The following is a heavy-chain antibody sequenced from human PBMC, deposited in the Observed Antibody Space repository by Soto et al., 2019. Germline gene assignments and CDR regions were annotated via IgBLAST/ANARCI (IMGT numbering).Heavy chain of an antibody. Sequence: QVQLVESGGGVVQPGRSLRLSCAASGFTFNNYGMHWVRQAPGMGLEWVALIWHDGSNKGYADSVKGRFTISRDNSKNTVNLQMNSLRVEDTAVYYCTRAAIKGELLDYWGQGTQVTVSP. CDR2: IWHDGSNK. J-gene: IGHJ4*02. V-gene: IGHV3-33*01. CDR3: TRAAIKGELLDY. D-gene: IGHD1-26*01. CDR1: GFTFNNYG.